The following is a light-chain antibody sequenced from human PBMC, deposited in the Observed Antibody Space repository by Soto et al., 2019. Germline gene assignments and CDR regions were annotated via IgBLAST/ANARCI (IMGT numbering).Light chain of an antibody. V-gene: IGLV2-14*03. Sequence: QSALTQPASVSGSPGQSITISCTGTSSDVGGYNYVSWFQQHPGKAPKLKIYEVSNRPSGVSNRFSGSKSGYTASLTISELQAEDEADHYCTSFTSSSTWVFGGGTKLTVL. CDR3: TSFTSSSTWV. CDR2: EVS. J-gene: IGLJ3*02. CDR1: SSDVGGYNY.